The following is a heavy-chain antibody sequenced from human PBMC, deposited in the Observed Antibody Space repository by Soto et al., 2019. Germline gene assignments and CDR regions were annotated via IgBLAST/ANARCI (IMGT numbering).Heavy chain of an antibody. CDR3: AREARYSGYDLADF. V-gene: IGHV4-31*03. J-gene: IGHJ4*02. D-gene: IGHD5-12*01. CDR1: GGSISSGGYY. CDR2: IFYSGDP. Sequence: TLSLTCTVSGGSISSGGYYWSWIRQHPGKGLEWIGYIFYSGDPHYNPSLKSRVTISLGTSKNQLSLRLNSVTAADTAVYYCAREARYSGYDLADFWGQGTLVTVSS.